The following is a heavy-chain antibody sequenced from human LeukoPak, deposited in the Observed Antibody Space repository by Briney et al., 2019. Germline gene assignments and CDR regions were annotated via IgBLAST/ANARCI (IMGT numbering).Heavy chain of an antibody. CDR1: GGSISSGGYY. J-gene: IGHJ4*02. Sequence: SETPSLTCTVSGGSISSGGYYWSWIRQHPGKGLAWIGYIYYSGSTYYNPSLKSRVTILVDTSKNQFSLKLSSVTAADTAVYYCARNWRGSRGWSFDYWGQGTLVTVSS. D-gene: IGHD3-10*01. CDR2: IYYSGST. CDR3: ARNWRGSRGWSFDY. V-gene: IGHV4-31*03.